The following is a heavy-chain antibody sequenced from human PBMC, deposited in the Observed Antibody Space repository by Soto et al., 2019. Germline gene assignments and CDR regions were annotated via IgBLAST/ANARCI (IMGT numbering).Heavy chain of an antibody. CDR2: IGSSSGYI. V-gene: IGHV3-21*01. J-gene: IGHJ4*02. CDR3: ARSKIAVAGTGEFDY. D-gene: IGHD6-19*01. Sequence: EVQLVESGGGLVKPGGSLRLSCAASGFTFSSYSMSWVRQAPGKGLEWVSSIGSSSGYINYADSVKGRFTISRDNAKNSLYLQMNSLRAEDTAVYYCARSKIAVAGTGEFDYWGQGTLVTVSS. CDR1: GFTFSSYS.